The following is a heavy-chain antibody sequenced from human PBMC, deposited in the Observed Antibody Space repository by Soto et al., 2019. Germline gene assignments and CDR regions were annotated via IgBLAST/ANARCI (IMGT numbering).Heavy chain of an antibody. CDR3: ARIGDFYYYYYGMDV. Sequence: PSETLSLTCAVSGGSISSSNWWSWVLQPPGKGLEWIGEIYHSGSTNYNPSLKSRVTISVDKSKNQFSLKLSSVTAADTAVYYCARIGDFYYYYYGMDVWGQGTTVTVSS. CDR2: IYHSGST. D-gene: IGHD3-3*01. V-gene: IGHV4-4*02. J-gene: IGHJ6*02. CDR1: GGSISSSNW.